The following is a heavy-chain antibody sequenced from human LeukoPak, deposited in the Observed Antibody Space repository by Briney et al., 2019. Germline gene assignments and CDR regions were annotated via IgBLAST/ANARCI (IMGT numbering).Heavy chain of an antibody. Sequence: GGSLRLSCAASGFTFSSYWMSWVRQAPGKGLEWVANIKQDGSEKYYVDSVKGRFTISRDNAKNSLYLQMNSLRAEDPAVYYFARVGGWPLDAFDIWGQGTMVTVSS. CDR1: GFTFSSYW. D-gene: IGHD6-19*01. J-gene: IGHJ3*02. CDR3: ARVGGWPLDAFDI. CDR2: IKQDGSEK. V-gene: IGHV3-7*01.